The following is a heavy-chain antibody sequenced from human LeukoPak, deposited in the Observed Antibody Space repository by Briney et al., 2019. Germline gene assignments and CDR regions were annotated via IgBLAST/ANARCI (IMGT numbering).Heavy chain of an antibody. CDR3: TKWGDYDGSSGYYDSDY. CDR2: IVGNGVST. CDR1: GFTFRDYA. D-gene: IGHD3-9*01. V-gene: IGHV3-23*01. J-gene: IGHJ4*02. Sequence: GGSLRLSCAASGFTFRDYAMSWVRQAPGQGREWVSVIVGNGVSTYYADSVQGRFTISRDNSKNTLYLQMNSLRAENTALYYCTKWGDYDGSSGYYDSDYWGQGTLVTVSS.